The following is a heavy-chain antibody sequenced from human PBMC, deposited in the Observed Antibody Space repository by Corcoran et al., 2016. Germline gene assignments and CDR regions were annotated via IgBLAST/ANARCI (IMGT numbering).Heavy chain of an antibody. V-gene: IGHV4-34*01. CDR3: ARRDFLSGYSENWFDP. D-gene: IGHD3-3*01. CDR2: INHSGST. Sequence: QVQLQPWGAGLFKPSETLSLTCAVYGGSFSGYYWSWIRQPPGKGLEWIGEINHSGSTNYNPSVKSRVTISVDTSKNQFSLKLSSVTAADTAVYYCARRDFLSGYSENWFDPWGQGTLVTGSS. J-gene: IGHJ5*02. CDR1: GGSFSGYY.